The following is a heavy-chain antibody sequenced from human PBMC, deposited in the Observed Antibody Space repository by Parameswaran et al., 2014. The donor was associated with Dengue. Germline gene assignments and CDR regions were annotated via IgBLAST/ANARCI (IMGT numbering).Heavy chain of an antibody. V-gene: IGHV4-59*12. CDR2: IYYSGST. D-gene: IGHD3-10*01. CDR3: ARLYGSGSWDY. J-gene: IGHJ4*02. Sequence: RWIRQPPGKGLEWIGYIYYSGSTNYNPSLKSRVTISVDTSKNQFSLKLSSVTAADTAVYYCARLYGSGSWDYWGQGTLVTVSS.